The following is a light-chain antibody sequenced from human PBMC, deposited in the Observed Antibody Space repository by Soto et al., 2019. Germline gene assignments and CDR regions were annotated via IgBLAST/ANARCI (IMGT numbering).Light chain of an antibody. CDR3: QQYNNWPPAWT. J-gene: IGKJ1*01. Sequence: IQMTQSPSSLSSSVGDRVTITCLTRQSIGVYLNWYQQKPGKAPNLLIYATSSLQSGVPSRFSGSGSGTQFTLTISSLQSEDFAVYYCQQYNNWPPAWTFGQGTKVDIK. CDR1: QSIGVY. CDR2: ATS. V-gene: IGKV1-39*01.